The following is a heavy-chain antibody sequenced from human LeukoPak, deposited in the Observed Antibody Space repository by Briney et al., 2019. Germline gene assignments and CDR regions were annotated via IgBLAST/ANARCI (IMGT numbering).Heavy chain of an antibody. V-gene: IGHV1-2*02. D-gene: IGHD5-18*01. CDR1: GYTFIDYF. Sequence: ASVKVSCEASGYTFIDYFMHWVRQAPGQGLEWMGWINPNSGGTKYAQKFQGRVTMTRDTSISTAYMELSRLRPDDTAVYYCATEVTGWGQGTLVTVSS. J-gene: IGHJ4*02. CDR2: INPNSGGT. CDR3: ATEVTG.